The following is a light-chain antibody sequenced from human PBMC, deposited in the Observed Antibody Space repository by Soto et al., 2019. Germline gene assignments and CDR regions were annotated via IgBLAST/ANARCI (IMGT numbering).Light chain of an antibody. Sequence: EIVLTQSPATLSLSPWERGTLSCRASQSVSSHLAWYQQKPGQAPRLLIYDASKRPTGIPARFSGSGSGTDFTLTISSLEPEDSAVYYCQQRSDRLPITFGQGTRLEIK. CDR2: DAS. V-gene: IGKV3-11*01. CDR1: QSVSSH. CDR3: QQRSDRLPIT. J-gene: IGKJ5*01.